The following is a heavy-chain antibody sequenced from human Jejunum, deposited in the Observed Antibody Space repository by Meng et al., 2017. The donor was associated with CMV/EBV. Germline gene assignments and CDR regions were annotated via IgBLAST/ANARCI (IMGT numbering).Heavy chain of an antibody. D-gene: IGHD3-10*01. Sequence: GFSFDDDAMHWVRQVPGKGLEWVSVISWNSYSLGYADSVKGRFTISRDNAKSSLYLQMNSLRPEDTALYFCAKDVGVRYYFYAMDVWGQGTTVTVSS. CDR3: AKDVGVRYYFYAMDV. V-gene: IGHV3-9*01. CDR1: GFSFDDDA. CDR2: ISWNSYSL. J-gene: IGHJ6*02.